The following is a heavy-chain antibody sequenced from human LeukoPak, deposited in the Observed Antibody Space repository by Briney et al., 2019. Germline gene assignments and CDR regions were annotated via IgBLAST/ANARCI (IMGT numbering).Heavy chain of an antibody. Sequence: ASVKVSCKASGYTFTSYYMHWVRQAPGQGREWMGIINPSGGSTSYAQKFQGRVTMTRDMSTGTVYMELSSLRSEDTAVYYCARDYYYGSGSYSAYYYMDVWGKGTTVTVSS. D-gene: IGHD3-10*01. J-gene: IGHJ6*03. CDR1: GYTFTSYY. CDR2: INPSGGST. CDR3: ARDYYYGSGSYSAYYYMDV. V-gene: IGHV1-46*01.